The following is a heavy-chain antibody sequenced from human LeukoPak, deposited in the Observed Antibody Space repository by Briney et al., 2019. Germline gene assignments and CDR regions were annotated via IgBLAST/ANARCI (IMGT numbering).Heavy chain of an antibody. CDR2: ISSSSSYI. CDR1: GFTSSSYS. CDR3: ARGLIAAAAFDY. J-gene: IGHJ4*02. Sequence: GGSLRLSCAASGFTSSSYSMNWVRQAPGKGLEWVSSISSSSSYIYYADSVKGRFTISRDNAKNSLYLQMNSLRAEDTAVYYCARGLIAAAAFDYWGQGTLVTVSS. D-gene: IGHD6-13*01. V-gene: IGHV3-21*01.